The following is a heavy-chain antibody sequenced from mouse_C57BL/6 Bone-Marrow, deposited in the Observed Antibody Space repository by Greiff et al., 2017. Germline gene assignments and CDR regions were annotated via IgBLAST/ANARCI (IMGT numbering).Heavy chain of an antibody. CDR3: ARHKSFYWYFDV. Sequence: QLVESGGDLVKPGGSLKLSCAASGFTFSSYGMSWVRQTPDKRLEWVATISSGGSYTYYPDSVKGRFTISRDNAKNTLYLQMSSLKSEDTAMYYCARHKSFYWYFDVWGTGTTVTVSS. D-gene: IGHD1-3*01. CDR2: ISSGGSYT. V-gene: IGHV5-6*01. CDR1: GFTFSSYG. J-gene: IGHJ1*03.